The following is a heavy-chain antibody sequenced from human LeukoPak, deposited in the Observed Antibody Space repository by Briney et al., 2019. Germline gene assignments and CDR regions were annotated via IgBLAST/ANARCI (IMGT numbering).Heavy chain of an antibody. CDR1: GYTFTSYG. V-gene: IGHV1-18*01. Sequence: ASVKVSCKASGYTFTSYGISWVRQAPGQGLEWMGWISAYNGNTNYAQKLQGRVTMTTDTSTSTAYMELRSLRSDDTAVYYCARSGYCSSTSCYAYGLLNYYYYYGMDVWGQGTTVTVSS. CDR2: ISAYNGNT. CDR3: ARSGYCSSTSCYAYGLLNYYYYYGMDV. J-gene: IGHJ6*02. D-gene: IGHD2-2*01.